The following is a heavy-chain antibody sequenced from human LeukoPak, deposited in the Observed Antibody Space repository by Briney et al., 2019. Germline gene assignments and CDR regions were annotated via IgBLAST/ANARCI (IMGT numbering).Heavy chain of an antibody. D-gene: IGHD2-2*01. CDR1: GYTFTSYA. CDR2: INTNTGNP. J-gene: IGHJ5*02. Sequence: ASVKVSCKASGYTFTSYAMNWVRQAPGQGLEWMGWINTNTGNPTYAQGFTGRFVFSLDTSVSTAYLQISSLKAEDTAVYYCARERHCSSTSCYYVSLWSDPWGQGTLVTVSS. V-gene: IGHV7-4-1*02. CDR3: ARERHCSSTSCYYVSLWSDP.